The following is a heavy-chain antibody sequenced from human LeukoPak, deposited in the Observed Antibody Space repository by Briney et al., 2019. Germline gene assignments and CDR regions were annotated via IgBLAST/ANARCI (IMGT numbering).Heavy chain of an antibody. CDR1: GYTFTGYY. CDR2: INPNSGGT. D-gene: IGHD1-14*01. Sequence: GASVKVSCKASGYTFTGYYVHWVRQAPGQGLEWMGWINPNSGGTNYAQKFQGRVTMTRDTSISTAYMELSRLRSDDTAEYYCARAMEPTASWNYWGQGTLVTVSS. CDR3: ARAMEPTASWNY. J-gene: IGHJ4*02. V-gene: IGHV1-2*02.